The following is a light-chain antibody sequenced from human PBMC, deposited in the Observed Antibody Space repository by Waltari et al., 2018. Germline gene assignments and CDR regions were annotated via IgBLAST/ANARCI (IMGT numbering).Light chain of an antibody. CDR2: YNN. Sequence: SYFLPQPPSVSVAQGEPARIPCGGNNIGSKSVHWYQQEPGQAPILVIYYNNDRPSGIPERFSGSNSGNTATLTISRVDAGDEADYYCQVWDSDSDHVVFGGGTKLAVL. V-gene: IGLV3-21*01. J-gene: IGLJ2*01. CDR1: NIGSKS. CDR3: QVWDSDSDHVV.